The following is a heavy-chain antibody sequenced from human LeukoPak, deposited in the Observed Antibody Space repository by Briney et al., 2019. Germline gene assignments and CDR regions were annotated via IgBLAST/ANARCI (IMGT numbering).Heavy chain of an antibody. Sequence: SETLSLTCAVYGGSFSGHYWSWIRQPPGKGLEWIGEINHSGNTNYSPSLKSRVTISVDTSKNQFSLKLSSVTAADTAVYYCARDLREAFDIWGQGTMVTVSS. J-gene: IGHJ3*02. D-gene: IGHD1-26*01. CDR1: GGSFSGHY. V-gene: IGHV4-34*01. CDR2: INHSGNT. CDR3: ARDLREAFDI.